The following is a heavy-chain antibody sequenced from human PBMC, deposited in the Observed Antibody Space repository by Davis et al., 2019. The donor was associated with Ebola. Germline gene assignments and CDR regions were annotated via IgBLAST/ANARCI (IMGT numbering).Heavy chain of an antibody. CDR2: IYPGDSDT. J-gene: IGHJ3*02. Sequence: GESLKISCKGSGYSFSNYWIGWVRQMPGKGLEWMGIIYPGDSDTRYSPSFQGQVTISADKSISTAYLQWSSLKASDTAMYYCAITDYDSSGYYYVFAFDIWGQGTMVTVSS. V-gene: IGHV5-51*01. D-gene: IGHD3-22*01. CDR3: AITDYDSSGYYYVFAFDI. CDR1: GYSFSNYW.